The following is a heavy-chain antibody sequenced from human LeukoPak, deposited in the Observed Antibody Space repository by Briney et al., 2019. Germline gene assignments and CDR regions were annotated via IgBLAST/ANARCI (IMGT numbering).Heavy chain of an antibody. CDR1: GGTFSSYA. CDR2: IIPIFGTA. D-gene: IGHD2-15*01. Sequence: SVKVSCKASGGTFSSYAISWVRQAPGQGLEWMGGIIPIFGTANYAQKFQGGVTITTDESTSTAYMELSSLRSEDTAVYYCAREGGYQFDPWGQGTLVTVSS. J-gene: IGHJ5*02. CDR3: AREGGYQFDP. V-gene: IGHV1-69*05.